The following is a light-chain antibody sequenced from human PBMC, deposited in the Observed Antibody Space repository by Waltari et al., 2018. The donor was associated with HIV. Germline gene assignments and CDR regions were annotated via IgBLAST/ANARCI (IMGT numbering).Light chain of an antibody. J-gene: IGKJ1*01. CDR3: QHSYTTPWT. V-gene: IGKV1-39*01. CDR1: QNIRNY. Sequence: DIQMTQSPSSLSASVGDRVTIICRASQNIRNYLNWYQQKQGKAPNLLIYAASSLQSGVPSRFRGSGSGTDFTLTISSLQPEDFATYYCQHSYTTPWTFGQGTKVEIK. CDR2: AAS.